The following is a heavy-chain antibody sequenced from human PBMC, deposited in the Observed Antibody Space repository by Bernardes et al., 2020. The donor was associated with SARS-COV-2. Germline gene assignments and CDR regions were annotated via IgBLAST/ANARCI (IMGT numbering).Heavy chain of an antibody. CDR2: INPNSGGT. D-gene: IGHD3-22*01. CDR1: GYTFTGYY. Sequence: ASVKVSCMASGYTFTGYYMHWVRQAPGQGLEWMGWINPNSGGTNYAQKFQGRVTMTRDTSISTAYMELSSLRSDDTAVYYCAIPPTNYDRYGMDVWGQGTTVTVSS. J-gene: IGHJ6*02. CDR3: AIPPTNYDRYGMDV. V-gene: IGHV1-2*02.